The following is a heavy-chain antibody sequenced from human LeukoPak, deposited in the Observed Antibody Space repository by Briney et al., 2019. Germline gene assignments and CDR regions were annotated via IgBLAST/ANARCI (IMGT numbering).Heavy chain of an antibody. CDR1: GYTFTSYD. CDR2: MNPNSGNT. CDR3: ARGQGYFDWLLYSQDY. J-gene: IGHJ4*02. V-gene: IGHV1-8*01. Sequence: GASVKVSCKASGYTFTSYDINWVRQATGQGLEWMGWMNPNSGNTGYAQKFQGRVTMTRNTSISTAYMELSSLRSEDTAVYYCARGQGYFDWLLYSQDYWGQGTLVTVSS. D-gene: IGHD3-9*01.